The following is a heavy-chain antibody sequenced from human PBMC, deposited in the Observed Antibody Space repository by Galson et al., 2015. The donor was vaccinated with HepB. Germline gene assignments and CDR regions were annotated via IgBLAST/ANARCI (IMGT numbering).Heavy chain of an antibody. CDR1: GFTFSSYS. Sequence: SLRLSCAASGFTFSSYSMNWVRQAPGKGLEWVSSISSSSSYIYYADSVKGRFTISRDNAKNSLYLQMNSLRAEDTAVYYCARDREMATIPGTFDYWGQGTLVTVSS. D-gene: IGHD5-24*01. CDR3: ARDREMATIPGTFDY. J-gene: IGHJ4*02. V-gene: IGHV3-21*01. CDR2: ISSSSSYI.